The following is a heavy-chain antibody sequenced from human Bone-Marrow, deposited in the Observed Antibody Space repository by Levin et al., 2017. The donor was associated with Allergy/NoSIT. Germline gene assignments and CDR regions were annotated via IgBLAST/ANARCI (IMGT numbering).Heavy chain of an antibody. CDR3: ARRENPAASGNNDAYDT. J-gene: IGHJ3*02. CDR2: IYPGDSDT. V-gene: IGHV5-51*01. Sequence: GESLKISCQGSGYMFTSYWIAWVRQLPGKGLEWMEHIYPGDSDTRYSPSFQGHVTISADKSSSTAYLQWSSLKASDTAMYYCARRENPAASGNNDAYDTWGQGTMVTVSS. D-gene: IGHD3-10*01. CDR1: GYMFTSYW.